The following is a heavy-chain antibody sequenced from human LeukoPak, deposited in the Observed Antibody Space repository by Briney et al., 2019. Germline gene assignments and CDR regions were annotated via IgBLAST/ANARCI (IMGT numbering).Heavy chain of an antibody. CDR1: GGSISSGGYF. CDR2: IYHSGST. D-gene: IGHD1-26*01. V-gene: IGHV4-30-2*01. CDR3: ARAGGSYLWAYDAFDI. Sequence: SETLSLTCAVSGGSISSGGYFWSWIRQPPGKGLEWIGYIYHSGSTYYNPSLKSRVTISVDRSKNQFSLKLSSVTAADTAVYYCARAGGSYLWAYDAFDIWGQGTMVTVSS. J-gene: IGHJ3*02.